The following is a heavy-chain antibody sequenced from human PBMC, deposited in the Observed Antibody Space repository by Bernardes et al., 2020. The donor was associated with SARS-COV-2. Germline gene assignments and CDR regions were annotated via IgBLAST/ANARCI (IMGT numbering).Heavy chain of an antibody. Sequence: SLRLSCTASGFTFTDSYMSWTRPAPWKGLEWVSYISSSGSTIYHADSVKGRFTISRDNAKNSLYLQRNSLRAEDTAVYYCARDRAIAAAPPAYYYYGMDVWGQGTTVTVSS. CDR3: ARDRAIAAAPPAYYYYGMDV. CDR1: GFTFTDSY. CDR2: ISSSGSTI. J-gene: IGHJ6*02. D-gene: IGHD6-13*01. V-gene: IGHV3-11*01.